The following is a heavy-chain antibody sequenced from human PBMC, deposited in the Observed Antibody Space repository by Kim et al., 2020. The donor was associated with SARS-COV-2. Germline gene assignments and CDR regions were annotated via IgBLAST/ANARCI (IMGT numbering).Heavy chain of an antibody. CDR1: GFTFSAYD. CDR3: LRNRWGVALDI. J-gene: IGHJ3*02. CDR2: ITKTTSAI. Sequence: GGSLRLSCATSGFTFSAYDMNWVRQAPGKGLEWLSFITKTTSAIYYADSVKGRFTTSRDNGKNSLYLQISSLTDEDTAVYFCLRNRWGVALDIWGQG. D-gene: IGHD3-16*01. V-gene: IGHV3-48*02.